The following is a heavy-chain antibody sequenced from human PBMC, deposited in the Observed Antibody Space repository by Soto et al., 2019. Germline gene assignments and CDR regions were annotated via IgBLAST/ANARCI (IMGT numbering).Heavy chain of an antibody. CDR3: ARGLISSSWHYYYYGMDV. CDR1: GFTFSSYA. CDR2: ISYDGSNK. J-gene: IGHJ6*02. D-gene: IGHD6-13*01. Sequence: QAGGSLRLSCAASGFTFSSYAVHWVRQAPGKGLEWVAVISYDGSNKYYADSVKGRFTISRDNSKNTLYLQMNSLRAEDTAVYYCARGLISSSWHYYYYGMDVWGQGTTVTVSS. V-gene: IGHV3-30-3*01.